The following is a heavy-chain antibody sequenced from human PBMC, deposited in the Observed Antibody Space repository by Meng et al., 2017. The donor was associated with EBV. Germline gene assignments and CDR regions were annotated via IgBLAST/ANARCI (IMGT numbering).Heavy chain of an antibody. CDR1: GYTFTGYY. D-gene: IGHD5-12*01. Sequence: QVQLVQSGAEVKNPGASVKVSCKASGYTFTGYYIHWVRQAPGQGLEWMGRINPNSGDTNYAQKFQGRVTMTRDTSISTAYMDLSSLTSDDTAVYYCASRGDAGFDFWGQGTLGTVAS. CDR3: ASRGDAGFDF. V-gene: IGHV1-2*06. CDR2: INPNSGDT. J-gene: IGHJ4*02.